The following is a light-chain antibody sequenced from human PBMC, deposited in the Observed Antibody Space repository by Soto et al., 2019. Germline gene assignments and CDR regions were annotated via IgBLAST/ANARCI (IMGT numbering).Light chain of an antibody. CDR3: QQYGSSPSFT. V-gene: IGKV3-20*01. CDR2: GAS. J-gene: IGKJ3*01. Sequence: EIVLTQSPGTLSLSPGERATLSCRASQSVSSSYLGWYQQKPGQAPRLLIHGASSRATGIPDRFSGSGSGTDFTLTISRLETEDFAVYYCQQYGSSPSFTFGAGTKVDIK. CDR1: QSVSSSY.